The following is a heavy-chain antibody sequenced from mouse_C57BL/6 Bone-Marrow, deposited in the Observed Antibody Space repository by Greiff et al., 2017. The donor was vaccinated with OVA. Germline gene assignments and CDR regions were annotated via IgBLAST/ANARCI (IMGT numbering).Heavy chain of an antibody. V-gene: IGHV1-50*01. CDR1: GYTFTSYW. CDR2: IDPSDSYT. CDR3: ARGIYYFDY. Sequence: QVQLQQSGAELVKPGASVKLSCKASGYTFTSYWMQWVKQRPGQGLEWIGEIDPSDSYTNYNQKFKGKATLTVDTSSSTAYMQLSSLTSEDAAVYYCARGIYYFDYWGQGTTLTVSS. J-gene: IGHJ2*01.